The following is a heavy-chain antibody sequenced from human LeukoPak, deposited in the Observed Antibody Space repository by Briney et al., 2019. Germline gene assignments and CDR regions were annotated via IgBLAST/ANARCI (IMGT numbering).Heavy chain of an antibody. V-gene: IGHV1-2*02. J-gene: IGHJ6*03. Sequence: GASVKVSCKASGYTFTDYYMHWVRQAPGQGLEWMGWINPNSGGTNYAQKFQGRVTMTRDTSISTAYMELSRLRSDDTAVYYCAREAGTRDYYYYYYYMDVWGKGTTVTISS. CDR1: GYTFTDYY. CDR2: INPNSGGT. CDR3: AREAGTRDYYYYYYYMDV. D-gene: IGHD6-13*01.